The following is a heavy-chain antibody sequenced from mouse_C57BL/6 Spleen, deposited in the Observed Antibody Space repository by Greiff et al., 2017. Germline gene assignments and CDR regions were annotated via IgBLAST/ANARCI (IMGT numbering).Heavy chain of an antibody. D-gene: IGHD1-1*01. CDR2: IYPGDGDT. Sequence: VQLVESGPELVKPGASVKISCKASGYAFSSSWMNWVKQGPGKGLEWIGRIYPGDGDTNYNGKFKGKATLTADKSSSTAYMQLSSLTSEDSAVYFCARSRTTVVAPNFDYWGQGTTLTVSS. CDR1: GYAFSSSW. CDR3: ARSRTTVVAPNFDY. J-gene: IGHJ2*01. V-gene: IGHV1-82*01.